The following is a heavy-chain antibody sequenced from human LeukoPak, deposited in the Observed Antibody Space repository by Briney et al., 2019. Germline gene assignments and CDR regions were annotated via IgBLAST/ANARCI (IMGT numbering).Heavy chain of an antibody. J-gene: IGHJ4*02. Sequence: GGTLRLSCAASGFTLSSYWMHWVRQAPGKGLVWVSRISSDGRSTSYADSVKGRFTISRDNAKSTLYLQMNSLRAEDTAVYYCARGWGTLWPFDYWGQGTLVTVSS. D-gene: IGHD3-16*01. CDR1: GFTLSSYW. CDR3: ARGWGTLWPFDY. CDR2: ISSDGRST. V-gene: IGHV3-74*01.